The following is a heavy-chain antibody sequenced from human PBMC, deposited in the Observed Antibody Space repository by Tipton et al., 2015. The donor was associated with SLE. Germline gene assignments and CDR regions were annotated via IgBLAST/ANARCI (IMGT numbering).Heavy chain of an antibody. V-gene: IGHV4-38-2*02. D-gene: IGHD3-22*01. Sequence: TLSLTCAVSGYSISSGYYLGWIRQPPGKGLEWIGSIYHSGSTYYNPTLKSLVTISLDTSKNQFSLQLSSVTAADTAVYYCAREYYDSSGYYVPFDYWGQGTLVTVSS. CDR1: GYSISSGYY. CDR3: AREYYDSSGYYVPFDY. CDR2: IYHSGST. J-gene: IGHJ4*02.